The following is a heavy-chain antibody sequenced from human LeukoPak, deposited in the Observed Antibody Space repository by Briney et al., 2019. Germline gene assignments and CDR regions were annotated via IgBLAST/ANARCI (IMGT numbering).Heavy chain of an antibody. D-gene: IGHD2-15*01. CDR3: TRAGRYYSGGSCYSFY. Sequence: GGSLRLSCAASGFTFGDYAMSWFRQAPGEGLEWVGFIRSKAHGGTTEYAASVKGRFTISRDDSKSIAYLQMDSLKTEDTAVYYCTRAGRYYSGGSCYSFYWGQGTLVTVSS. CDR2: IRSKAHGGTT. J-gene: IGHJ4*02. V-gene: IGHV3-49*03. CDR1: GFTFGDYA.